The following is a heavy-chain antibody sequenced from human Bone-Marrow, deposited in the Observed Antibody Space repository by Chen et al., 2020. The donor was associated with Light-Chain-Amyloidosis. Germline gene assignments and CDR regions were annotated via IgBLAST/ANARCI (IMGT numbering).Heavy chain of an antibody. CDR2: IKQDGSEK. Sequence: QLVESGGGLVQPGGSLSPFWVASGFTFSSHWMSWVRQAPGKGLEWVANIKQDGSEKYYTDSVKGRFTISRDNAKNSLYLQMNSLRAEDTAVYYCAEINTNWGQGTLVTVSS. CDR3: AEINTN. V-gene: IGHV3-7*01. J-gene: IGHJ4*02. CDR1: GFTFSSHW.